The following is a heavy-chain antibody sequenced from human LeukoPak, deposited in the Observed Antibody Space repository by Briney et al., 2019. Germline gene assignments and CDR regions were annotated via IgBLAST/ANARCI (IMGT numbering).Heavy chain of an antibody. V-gene: IGHV4-39*01. CDR3: ARQVPFDGSGRKLLYFDY. D-gene: IGHD3-22*01. CDR1: GGSISSGDYY. J-gene: IGHJ4*02. Sequence: SETLSLTCTVSGGSISSGDYYWSWIRQPPGKGLEWIGSLYYTGTTYYNPSLRSRVTISLDTSKNQFSLKLRSVTAADAAVFYCARQVPFDGSGRKLLYFDYWGQGTLVTVSS. CDR2: LYYTGTT.